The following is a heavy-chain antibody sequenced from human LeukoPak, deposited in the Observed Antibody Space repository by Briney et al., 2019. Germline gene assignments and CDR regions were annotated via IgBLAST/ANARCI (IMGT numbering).Heavy chain of an antibody. V-gene: IGHV1-2*02. CDR3: ARLVYGDLDVDY. CDR1: GYTFTGYY. D-gene: IGHD4-17*01. Sequence: ASVKVSCKASGYTFTGYYMHWVRQAPGQGLEWMGWINPNSGGTNYAQKFQGRVTMTRDTSISTAYMELTSLRSDDTAVYYCARLVYGDLDVDYWGQGTLVTVSS. J-gene: IGHJ4*02. CDR2: INPNSGGT.